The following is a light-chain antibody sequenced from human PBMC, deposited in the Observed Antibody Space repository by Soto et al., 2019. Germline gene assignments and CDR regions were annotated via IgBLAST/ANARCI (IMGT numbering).Light chain of an antibody. Sequence: TISCSGSSSNIGGNSVSWYQQLPGTAPKLLIYDYNKRPSGIPDRFSGSKSGTSATLGITGFQTGDEADYYGGSWDSSLSAYVFGTGTKVTVL. CDR3: GSWDSSLSAYV. J-gene: IGLJ1*01. CDR2: DYN. V-gene: IGLV1-51*01. CDR1: SSNIGGNS.